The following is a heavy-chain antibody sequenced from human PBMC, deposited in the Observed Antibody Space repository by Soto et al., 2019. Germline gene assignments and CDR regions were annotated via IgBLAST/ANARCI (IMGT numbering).Heavy chain of an antibody. D-gene: IGHD3-10*01. V-gene: IGHV3-30-3*01. CDR3: ARDHVDRGGTFDY. CDR1: GFTFSSYA. CDR2: ISYDGSNK. Sequence: XGSLRLSCAASGFTFSSYAMHWVRQAPGKGLEWVAVISYDGSNKYYADSVKGRFTISRDNSKNTLYLQMNSLRAEDTAVYYCARDHVDRGGTFDYWGQGTLVTVSS. J-gene: IGHJ4*02.